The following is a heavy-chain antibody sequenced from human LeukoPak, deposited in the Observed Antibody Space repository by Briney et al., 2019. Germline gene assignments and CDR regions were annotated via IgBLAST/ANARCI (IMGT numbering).Heavy chain of an antibody. D-gene: IGHD6-13*01. Sequence: PGRSLRLSCAASGFTFSSYAMHWVRQAPGKGLEWVAVISYDGSNKYYADSVKGRFTISRDNSKNTLYLQMNSLRAEDTAVYYCARDVWVYSSSWHGDDYWGQGTLVTVSS. V-gene: IGHV3-30-3*01. CDR1: GFTFSSYA. J-gene: IGHJ4*02. CDR3: ARDVWVYSSSWHGDDY. CDR2: ISYDGSNK.